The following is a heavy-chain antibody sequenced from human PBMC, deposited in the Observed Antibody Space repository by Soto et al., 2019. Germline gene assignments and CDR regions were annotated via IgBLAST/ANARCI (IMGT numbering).Heavy chain of an antibody. V-gene: IGHV3-21*01. D-gene: IGHD6-13*01. CDR1: GFTFSTYS. Sequence: EVQLVESGGGLVKPGGSLRLSCAASGFTFSTYSMNWVRQAPGKGLEWVSSISSSSSYIYYADSVKGRFTISRDNAKNSLYLQMNSLRAEDTAVYYCARPRPAIAAFWGHGTLVTVSS. CDR2: ISSSSSYI. J-gene: IGHJ4*01. CDR3: ARPRPAIAAF.